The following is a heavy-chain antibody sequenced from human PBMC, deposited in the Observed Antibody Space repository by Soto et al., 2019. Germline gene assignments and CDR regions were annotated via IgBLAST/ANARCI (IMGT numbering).Heavy chain of an antibody. CDR3: AGGHGDGYIKSYFDY. Sequence: PSETLSLTCTVSGGSIINYCWSWIRQPPGKGLEWIGYIFSSGSTNYNPSLKSRVTISVDTSRNQFSLEVSSVTAADSAVSYCAGGHGDGYIKSYFDYWGHGTLVTVSS. CDR2: IFSSGST. V-gene: IGHV4-59*01. D-gene: IGHD5-12*01. CDR1: GGSIINYC. J-gene: IGHJ4*01.